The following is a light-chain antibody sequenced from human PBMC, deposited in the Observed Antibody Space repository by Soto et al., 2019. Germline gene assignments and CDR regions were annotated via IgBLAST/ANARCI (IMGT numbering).Light chain of an antibody. V-gene: IGLV2-14*01. Sequence: QSVLTQPASVSGSPGQSITISCTGTSSGVGGYNYVSWYQQHPGKAPKLMIYEVSNRPSGVSNRFSASKSGNTASLTISGLQADDEADYYCCSYAGSYSYVFGTGTKVTVL. CDR3: CSYAGSYSYV. J-gene: IGLJ1*01. CDR1: SSGVGGYNY. CDR2: EVS.